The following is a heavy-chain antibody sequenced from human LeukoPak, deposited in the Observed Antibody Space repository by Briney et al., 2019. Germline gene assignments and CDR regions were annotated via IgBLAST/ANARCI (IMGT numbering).Heavy chain of an antibody. V-gene: IGHV3-30*03. CDR1: GFTFSNYG. Sequence: PGGSLRLSCAASGFTFSNYGMHWVRQAPGKGLEWVAVIANDGSIIYYVDSVKGRFTISRDNSKNTLYLQMSSLRPEDTAVYHGAREDSGYDFEHWGQGTLVSVSS. D-gene: IGHD5-12*01. J-gene: IGHJ4*02. CDR2: IANDGSII. CDR3: AREDSGYDFEH.